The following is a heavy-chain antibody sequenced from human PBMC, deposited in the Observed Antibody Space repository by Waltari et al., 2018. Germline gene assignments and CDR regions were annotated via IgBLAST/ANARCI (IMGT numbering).Heavy chain of an antibody. V-gene: IGHV3-30*02. CDR1: GFTFSSYG. D-gene: IGHD3-22*01. J-gene: IGHJ4*02. CDR2: RRYDGSNK. CDR3: AKDAQEYYDSSGYNDY. Sequence: VQLVESGGGVVQPGGSLRLSCAASGFTFSSYGLPWVRQAPGKGLEWVAFRRYDGSNKYYADSVKGRFTISRDNSKNTLYLQMNSLRAEDTAVYYCAKDAQEYYDSSGYNDYWGQGTLVTVSS.